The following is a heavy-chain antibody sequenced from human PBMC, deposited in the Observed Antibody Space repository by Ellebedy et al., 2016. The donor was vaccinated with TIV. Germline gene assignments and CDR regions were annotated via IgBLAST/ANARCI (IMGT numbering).Heavy chain of an antibody. J-gene: IGHJ4*02. CDR2: INEDGSEK. V-gene: IGHV3-7*01. D-gene: IGHD5-24*01. CDR3: ARCCNNPITG. CDR1: GFTFSSYW. Sequence: GGSLRLSXAASGFTFSSYWMSWVRQAPGKGLEWVANINEDGSEKYYVDSLRGRFTICRDNAENSLYLQMNSLRVEDTAVYYCARCCNNPITGWGRGTLVGVYS.